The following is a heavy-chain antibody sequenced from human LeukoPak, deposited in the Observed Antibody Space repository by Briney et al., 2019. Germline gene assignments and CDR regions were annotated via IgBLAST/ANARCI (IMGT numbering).Heavy chain of an antibody. V-gene: IGHV6-1*01. CDR2: TYYRSKWYN. J-gene: IGHJ4*02. Sequence: SHTLSLTCAISGDSVSSNSVAWNWIRQSPSRGLEWLGRTYYRSKWYNDYAVSVKRRITINPDTSKNQVSLHLNSMTPEDAAVYYCARDRLVRGLFDYWGQGNLVTVSS. CDR3: ARDRLVRGLFDY. D-gene: IGHD6-19*01. CDR1: GDSVSSNSVA.